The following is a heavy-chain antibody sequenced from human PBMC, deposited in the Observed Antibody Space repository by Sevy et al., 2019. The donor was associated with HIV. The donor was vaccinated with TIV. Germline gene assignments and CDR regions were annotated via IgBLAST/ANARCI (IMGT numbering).Heavy chain of an antibody. CDR1: GFTFSKYS. Sequence: GGSLRHSCAASGFTFSKYSMSWVRQPPGKGLEWVSTLSFGCGEINYADSVKGRFTISRGNSKSSVYLQMNNLRPEDTAVYYCAREGCTKPHDYWGQGTLVTVSS. J-gene: IGHJ4*02. CDR3: AREGCTKPHDY. V-gene: IGHV3-23*01. D-gene: IGHD2-8*01. CDR2: LSFGCGEI.